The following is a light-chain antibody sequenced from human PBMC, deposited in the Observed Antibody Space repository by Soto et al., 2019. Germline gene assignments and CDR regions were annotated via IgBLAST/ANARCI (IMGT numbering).Light chain of an antibody. Sequence: DVVMTQSPLSLPVTPGQPASISCRSSQSLVNTDGNTFLNCLQQRPGQSPRRSTYGVSNRDSGVPDSFSGSGSGTHFTLKISRVEAGNVGVFHCIQGTDWHLTLRGGTKLHIK. CDR2: GVS. CDR1: QSLVNTDGNTF. CDR3: IQGTDWHLT. V-gene: IGKV2-30*01. J-gene: IGKJ4*01.